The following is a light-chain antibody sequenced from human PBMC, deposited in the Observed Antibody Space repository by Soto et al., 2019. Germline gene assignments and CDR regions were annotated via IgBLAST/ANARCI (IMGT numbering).Light chain of an antibody. CDR1: SSDVGTYAP. Sequence: QSALTQPASVSGSPGQSITISCTGTSSDVGTYAPVSWYQQHPGKGPKLMIYEGSKRPSGVSNRFSGSMSGNTASLTISGLQAEDEADYSCCSYAGSGTFVFGTGTKLTVL. CDR2: EGS. V-gene: IGLV2-23*01. CDR3: CSYAGSGTFV. J-gene: IGLJ1*01.